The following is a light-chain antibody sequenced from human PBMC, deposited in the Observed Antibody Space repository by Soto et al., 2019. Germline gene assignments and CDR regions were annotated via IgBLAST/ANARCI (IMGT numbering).Light chain of an antibody. CDR2: GAS. J-gene: IGKJ1*01. CDR3: QQYRSWPRT. CDR1: QSLSDT. V-gene: IGKV3-15*01. Sequence: EIVMTQSPATLSVSPGERATLSCRASQSLSDTLAWYQQKPGQPPRLLIYGASTRATGIPARFTGSGSGTVLTLTISRLQSEDIAVYCLQQYRSWPRTFGKGTKVEIK.